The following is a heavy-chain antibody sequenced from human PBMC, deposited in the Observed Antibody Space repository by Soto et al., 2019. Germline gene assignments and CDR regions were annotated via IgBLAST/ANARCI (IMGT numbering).Heavy chain of an antibody. Sequence: PSETLSLTCAVSGGSISSSNWWSWVRQPPGKGLEWIGEIYHSGSTNYNPSLKSRVTISVDKSKNQFSLKLSSVTAADTAVYYCARVFSSGWYVRNYFDYWGQGTLVTVSS. CDR1: GGSISSSNW. D-gene: IGHD6-19*01. CDR3: ARVFSSGWYVRNYFDY. V-gene: IGHV4-4*02. CDR2: IYHSGST. J-gene: IGHJ4*02.